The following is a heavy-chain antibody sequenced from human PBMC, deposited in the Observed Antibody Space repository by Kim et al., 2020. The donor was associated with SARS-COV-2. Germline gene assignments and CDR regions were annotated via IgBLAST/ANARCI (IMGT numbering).Heavy chain of an antibody. D-gene: IGHD3-16*02. CDR2: INTDTGNP. J-gene: IGHJ4*02. CDR3: ARVIWGTYRYTDY. V-gene: IGHV7-4-1*02. CDR1: GYTFTNNA. Sequence: ASGKVSCKASGYTFTNNAISWVRQAPGQGLEWMGWINTDTGNPTYAQAFTRRFVFSVDTSVTTAYLQISSLEAEDTALYYCARVIWGTYRYTDYWGQGTLVTVAS.